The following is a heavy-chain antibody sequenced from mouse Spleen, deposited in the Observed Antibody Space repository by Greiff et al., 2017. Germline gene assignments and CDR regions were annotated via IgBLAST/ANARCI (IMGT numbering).Heavy chain of an antibody. CDR1: GFNIKNTY. CDR3: ARSRIYYGDYDAMDY. CDR2: IDPANGNT. D-gene: IGHD2-13*01. J-gene: IGHJ4*01. Sequence: VHVKQSVAELVRPGASVKLSCTASGFNIKNTYMHWVKQRPEQGLEWIGRIDPANGNTKYAPKFQGKATITADTSSNTAYLQLSSLTSEDTAIYYCARSRIYYGDYDAMDYWGQGTSVTVSS. V-gene: IGHV14-3*01.